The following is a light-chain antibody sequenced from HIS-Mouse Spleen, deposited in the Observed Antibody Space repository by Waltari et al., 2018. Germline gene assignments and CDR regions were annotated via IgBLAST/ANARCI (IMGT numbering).Light chain of an antibody. CDR2: SNT. V-gene: IGLV1-44*01. CDR3: AAWDDSLNGNYV. J-gene: IGLJ1*01. Sequence: QSVLTQPPSASGTPGQRVTISCSGSSSNIGSNTVNWYHHLPGTAPKLLIYSNTQRPSGVPDRFSGSKSGTSASLAISGLQSEDEADYYCAAWDDSLNGNYVFGTGTKVTVL. CDR1: SSNIGSNT.